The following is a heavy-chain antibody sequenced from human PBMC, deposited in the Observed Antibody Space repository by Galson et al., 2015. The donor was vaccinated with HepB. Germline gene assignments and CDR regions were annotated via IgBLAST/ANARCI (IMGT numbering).Heavy chain of an antibody. D-gene: IGHD5-24*01. J-gene: IGHJ4*02. CDR2: ISYDGSNK. Sequence: SLRLSCAASGFTFSSYAMHWVRQAPGKGLEWVAVISYDGSNKYYADSVKGRFTISRDNSKNTLYLQMNSLRAEDTAVYYCARGLRRDGYNYRFDFWGQGTLVTVSS. V-gene: IGHV3-30*04. CDR1: GFTFSSYA. CDR3: ARGLRRDGYNYRFDF.